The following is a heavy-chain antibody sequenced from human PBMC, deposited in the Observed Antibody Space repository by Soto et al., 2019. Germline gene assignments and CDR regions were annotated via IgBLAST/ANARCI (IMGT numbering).Heavy chain of an antibody. CDR2: THGGDSST. J-gene: IGHJ4*02. CDR1: GYSFTSYW. CDR3: ARRGTFSSGWDY. D-gene: IGHD6-19*01. Sequence: PGESLKISCKGSGYSFTSYWIGWVRQMPGKGLEWMGITHGGDSSTRYSPSFEGQVTISTDKSITTAYLQWSSLKASDTAMYYCARRGTFSSGWDYWGQGTLVTVSS. V-gene: IGHV5-51*01.